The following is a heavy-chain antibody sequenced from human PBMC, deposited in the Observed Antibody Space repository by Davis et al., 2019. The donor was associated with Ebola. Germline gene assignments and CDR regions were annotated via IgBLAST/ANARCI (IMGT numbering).Heavy chain of an antibody. J-gene: IGHJ6*04. D-gene: IGHD3-10*01. Sequence: HSQILSLTCSIFGDSVSSGGWNWIRQSPSRGLEWLGRTYYNSKWYSDYAVSVKSRITINPDTSKNQFSLQLNSVTPEDTALYYCARGWFRGGMDVWGEGTTVTVSS. CDR1: GDSVSSGG. CDR2: TYYNSKWYS. V-gene: IGHV6-1*01. CDR3: ARGWFRGGMDV.